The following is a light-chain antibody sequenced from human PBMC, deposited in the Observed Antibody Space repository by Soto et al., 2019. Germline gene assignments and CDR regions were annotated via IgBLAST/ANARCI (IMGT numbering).Light chain of an antibody. CDR2: AAS. V-gene: IGKV3-20*01. J-gene: IGKJ4*01. CDR1: QSASSNY. Sequence: EIVVTQSPGTRSLSPVERATLSCRASQSASSNYFAWYQQKPGQAPRLLIYAASTRNTGIPDRFSGSGYGKDSPLALRRLENEDFAVDSCQQYGRSPPLIFGGGTKVEI. CDR3: QQYGRSPPLI.